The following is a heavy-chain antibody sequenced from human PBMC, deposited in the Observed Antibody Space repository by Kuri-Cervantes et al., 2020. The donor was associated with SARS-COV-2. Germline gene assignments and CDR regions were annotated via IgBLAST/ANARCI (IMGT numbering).Heavy chain of an antibody. V-gene: IGHV3-64D*06. D-gene: IGHD3-3*01. Sequence: GESLKISCSASGFTFSSYAMHWVRQAPGKGLEYVSAISSNGGSTYYADSVKGRFTISRDNSKNTLYLQMSSLRAEDTAVYYCVKEGSYDFWCGYLPYYFDYWGQGTLVTVSS. J-gene: IGHJ4*02. CDR1: GFTFSSYA. CDR2: ISSNGGST. CDR3: VKEGSYDFWCGYLPYYFDY.